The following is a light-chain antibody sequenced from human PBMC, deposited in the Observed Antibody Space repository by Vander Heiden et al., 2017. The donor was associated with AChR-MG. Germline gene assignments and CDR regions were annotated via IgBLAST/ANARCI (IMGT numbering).Light chain of an antibody. J-gene: IGKJ1*01. Sequence: EIVLTQSPATLSLSPGERPTLPCRASQSVSSSYLAWYQQKPGQAPRLLIYGASSRATGIPDRFSGSGSGTDFTLTISRLEPEDFAVYYCQQYGSSPWTFGQGTKVEIK. CDR3: QQYGSSPWT. CDR2: GAS. CDR1: QSVSSSY. V-gene: IGKV3-20*01.